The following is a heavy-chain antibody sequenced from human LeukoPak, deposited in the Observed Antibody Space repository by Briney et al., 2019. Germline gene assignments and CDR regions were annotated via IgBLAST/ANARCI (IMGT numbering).Heavy chain of an antibody. Sequence: EGSLRLSCAASGFTFSSFWMSWVRQAPGKGLEWVASIKQDGSEKYYVDSVKGRFTISRDDSKSTLSLQMNSLRVEDTAVYYCARDLAWGAFDYWGQGTLVSVSS. CDR1: GFTFSSFW. V-gene: IGHV3-7*03. D-gene: IGHD7-27*01. CDR2: IKQDGSEK. J-gene: IGHJ4*02. CDR3: ARDLAWGAFDY.